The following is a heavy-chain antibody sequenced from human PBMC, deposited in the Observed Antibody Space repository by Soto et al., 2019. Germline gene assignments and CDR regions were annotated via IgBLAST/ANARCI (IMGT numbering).Heavy chain of an antibody. D-gene: IGHD3-10*01. V-gene: IGHV4-34*02. CDR3: ARGYGSGSYWAY. J-gene: IGHJ4*02. Sequence: QVQLQQWGAGLLKPSETLSLTCAVYGGSFSGYYWSWVRQPPGKGLEWIGEIERGGSTNYNPSLKGRVAISVDTSKNQFSLKLNSVTAADTAVYYCARGYGSGSYWAYWGQGTLVTVSS. CDR1: GGSFSGYY. CDR2: IERGGST.